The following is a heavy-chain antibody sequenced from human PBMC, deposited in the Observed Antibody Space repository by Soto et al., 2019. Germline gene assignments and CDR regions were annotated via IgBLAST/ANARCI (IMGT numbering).Heavy chain of an antibody. CDR2: INPNDGGT. J-gene: IGHJ4*02. CDR1: GHSFTGFS. Sequence: ASVKVSCKASGHSFTGFSIHWVRQAPGQGLEWMGWINPNDGGTNYAQEFQGRVTVTRDTSISTAYMELSRLRSDDTAVYYCAKDGYDFWGQGTQVTVSKDGYDLWGQGTLVTVSS. D-gene: IGHD5-12*01. CDR3: AKDGYDFWGQGTQVTVSKDGYDL. V-gene: IGHV1-2*02.